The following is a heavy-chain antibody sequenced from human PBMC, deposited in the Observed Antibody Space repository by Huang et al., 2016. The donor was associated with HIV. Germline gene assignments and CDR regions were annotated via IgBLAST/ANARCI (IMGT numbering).Heavy chain of an antibody. CDR3: AKESRWYSDLDN. D-gene: IGHD2-15*01. CDR2: ISYDGSSG. Sequence: QVQLVESGGGVVQPGRSLRLSFVALGFTFNNFGMHWVCQAPGKGLEWVVVISYDGSSGRYSESVKCRFTISRDNPMDTLYLQMNSLRPDDTAVYYCAKESRWYSDLDNWGQGTLVTVSS. CDR1: GFTFNNFG. V-gene: IGHV3-30*18. J-gene: IGHJ4*02.